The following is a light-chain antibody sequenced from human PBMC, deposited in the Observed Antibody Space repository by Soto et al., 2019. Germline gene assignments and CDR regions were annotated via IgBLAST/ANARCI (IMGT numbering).Light chain of an antibody. V-gene: IGKV3-15*01. CDR3: QQYNNWPPET. CDR1: QSVSIN. J-gene: IGKJ2*01. Sequence: EIEMTQSPATLSVSPGESATLSCRASQSVSINVAWYQQKSGQAPRLLIHHASNWATSTPARFSGSGSGTEFTLTINSLESEDVEVYYCQQYNNWPPETFGPGTKVEIK. CDR2: HAS.